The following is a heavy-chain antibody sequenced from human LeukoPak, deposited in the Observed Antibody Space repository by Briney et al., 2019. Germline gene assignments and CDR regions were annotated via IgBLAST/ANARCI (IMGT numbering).Heavy chain of an antibody. CDR2: ISYDGSNK. V-gene: IGHV3-30-3*01. CDR3: ARDLGAAAGRGWYAFDL. Sequence: GGSLRLSCAASGITFSSYAMHWVRQAPGKGLEWVSVISYDGSNKYYADSVKGRFTISRDNSKNTLYLQMNSLRAEDTAVYYCARDLGAAAGRGWYAFDLWGQGTMVTVSS. CDR1: GITFSSYA. J-gene: IGHJ3*01. D-gene: IGHD6-13*01.